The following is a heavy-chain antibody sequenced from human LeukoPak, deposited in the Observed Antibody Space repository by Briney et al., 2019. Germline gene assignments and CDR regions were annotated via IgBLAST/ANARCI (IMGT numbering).Heavy chain of an antibody. CDR1: GGSISSYY. CDR3: ARGRGSSWYYSDY. V-gene: IGHV4-4*07. J-gene: IGHJ4*02. CDR2: IYTSGNT. Sequence: SEALLLTFTVSGGSISSYYWSWVRQPAGKGLEWIGRIYTSGNTNYNPSPKGRVTMSVDTSKNQFSLNLSSVTAADTAVYYCARGRGSSWYYSDYWGQGTLVTVSS. D-gene: IGHD6-13*01.